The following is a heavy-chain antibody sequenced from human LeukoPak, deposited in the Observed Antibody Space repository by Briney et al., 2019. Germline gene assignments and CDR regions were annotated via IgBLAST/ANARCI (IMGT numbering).Heavy chain of an antibody. CDR1: GYTFTSYA. CDR2: INAGNGNT. V-gene: IGHV1-3*01. J-gene: IGHJ4*02. D-gene: IGHD6-19*01. CDR3: ASHPLSSGDYFDY. Sequence: ASVKVSCKASGYTFTSYAMHWVRQAPGQRLEWMGWINAGNGNTKYSQKFQGRVTITRDTSASTAYMGLSSLRSEDTAVYYCASHPLSSGDYFDYWGQGTLVTVSS.